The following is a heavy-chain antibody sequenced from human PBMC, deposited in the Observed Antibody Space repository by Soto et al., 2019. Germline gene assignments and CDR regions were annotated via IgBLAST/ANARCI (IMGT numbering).Heavy chain of an antibody. D-gene: IGHD3-22*01. CDR3: AMTYYYDSSGYIIFDY. J-gene: IGHJ4*02. CDR2: IIPIFGTA. Sequence: ASVEVSCKXSGGTFSSYAISWVRQAPGQGLEWMGGIIPIFGTANYAQKSQGRVTITADESTSTAYMELSSLRSEDTAVYYCAMTYYYDSSGYIIFDYWGQGTLVTVSS. V-gene: IGHV1-69*13. CDR1: GGTFSSYA.